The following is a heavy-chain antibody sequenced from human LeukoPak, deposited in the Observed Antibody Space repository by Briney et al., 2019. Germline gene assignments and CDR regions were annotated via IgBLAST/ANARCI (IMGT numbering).Heavy chain of an antibody. CDR3: ARGDYGSGNYFDY. Sequence: GGSLRLSCAASGFTFSSYAMHWVRQAPGKGLEWVAVISYDGSNKYYADSVKGRFTISRDNPKNTLYLQMNSLRAEDTAVYYCARGDYGSGNYFDYWGQGTLVTVSS. CDR2: ISYDGSNK. V-gene: IGHV3-30-3*01. J-gene: IGHJ4*02. D-gene: IGHD3-10*01. CDR1: GFTFSSYA.